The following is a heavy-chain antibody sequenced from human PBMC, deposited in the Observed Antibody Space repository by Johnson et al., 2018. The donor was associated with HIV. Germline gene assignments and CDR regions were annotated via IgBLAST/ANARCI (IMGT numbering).Heavy chain of an antibody. CDR1: GLSVSNNY. V-gene: IGHV3-66*01. J-gene: IGHJ3*02. Sequence: VQLVESGGGLVQPGGSLRLSCAASGLSVSNNYMRWVRQAPGKGLEWVSVLWSGGNTWYAGSVTGRFTISRDHSKNTLYLQMNSLGAEDTAVYYCARVWSGESGAFDIWGQGTMVTVSS. CDR3: ARVWSGESGAFDI. CDR2: LWSGGNT. D-gene: IGHD3-3*01.